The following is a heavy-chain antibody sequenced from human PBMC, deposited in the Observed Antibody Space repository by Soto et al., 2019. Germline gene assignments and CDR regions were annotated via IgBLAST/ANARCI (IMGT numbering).Heavy chain of an antibody. CDR3: ARAEHRLLWFGELWFGP. J-gene: IGHJ5*02. V-gene: IGHV4-31*03. D-gene: IGHD3-10*01. CDR2: IYYSGST. Sequence: QVQLQESGPGLVKPSQTLSLTCTVSGGSISSGGYYWSWIRQHPGKGLEWIGYIYYSGSTYYNPSLKSRVTISVDTSKNQFSLKLSSVTAADTAVYYCARAEHRLLWFGELWFGPWGQGTLVTVSS. CDR1: GGSISSGGYY.